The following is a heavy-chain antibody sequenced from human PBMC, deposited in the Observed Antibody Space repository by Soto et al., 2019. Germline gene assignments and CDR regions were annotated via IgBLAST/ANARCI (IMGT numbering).Heavy chain of an antibody. CDR2: IIPIFGTA. Sequence: ASVKVSCKASGGTFSSYAISWVRQAPGQGLEWMGGIIPIFGTANYAQKFQGRVTITADESTSTAYMELSSLRSEDTAVYYCASGGDSSNWFDPWGQGTLVTVS. V-gene: IGHV1-69*13. CDR3: ASGGDSSNWFDP. CDR1: GGTFSSYA. D-gene: IGHD2-21*02. J-gene: IGHJ5*02.